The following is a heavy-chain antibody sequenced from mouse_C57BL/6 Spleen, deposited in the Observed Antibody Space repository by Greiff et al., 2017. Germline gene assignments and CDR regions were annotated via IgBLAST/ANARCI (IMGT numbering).Heavy chain of an antibody. CDR2: IYPGDGDT. Sequence: VQLQQSGAELVKPGASVKISCKASGYAFSSYWMNWVKQRPGKGLEWIGQIYPGDGDTNYNGKFKGKATLTADKSSSTAYMQLSSLTSEDSAVYFCARDYSNSAWFAYWGKGTLVTVSA. CDR1: GYAFSSYW. V-gene: IGHV1-80*01. D-gene: IGHD2-5*01. CDR3: ARDYSNSAWFAY. J-gene: IGHJ3*01.